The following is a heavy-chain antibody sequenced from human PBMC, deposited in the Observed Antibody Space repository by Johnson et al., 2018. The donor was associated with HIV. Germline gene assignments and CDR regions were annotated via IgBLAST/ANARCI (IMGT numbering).Heavy chain of an antibody. CDR3: ARVQIISGFNWHYYESSIDAVDI. CDR2: IRSSGSTI. V-gene: IGHV3-11*04. D-gene: IGHD3-22*01. J-gene: IGHJ3*02. CDR1: GFTFSDCY. Sequence: QVQLVESGVGLVKPGGSLRLSCAASGFTFSDCYMSWLRQAPGKGLEWVSYIRSSGSTIYYADSVKGRFTISRDNAKNSLYLQMNSLRAEDTAVYYCARVQIISGFNWHYYESSIDAVDIWGQGTMVTVSS.